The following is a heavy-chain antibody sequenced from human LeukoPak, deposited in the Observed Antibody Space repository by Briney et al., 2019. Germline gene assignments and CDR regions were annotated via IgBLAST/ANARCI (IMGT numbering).Heavy chain of an antibody. CDR3: ARGSWAPAMTTPPPDFDP. J-gene: IGHJ5*02. V-gene: IGHV4-59*13. D-gene: IGHD4-17*01. Sequence: SETLSLTCTVSGSSISSFYWSWIRQPPGKGLEWIGYIYYSGSTKYNPSLKSRATISADMSKNQVSLKLSSVTAADTAVYYCARGSWAPAMTTPPPDFDPWGQGALVTVSS. CDR1: GSSISSFY. CDR2: IYYSGST.